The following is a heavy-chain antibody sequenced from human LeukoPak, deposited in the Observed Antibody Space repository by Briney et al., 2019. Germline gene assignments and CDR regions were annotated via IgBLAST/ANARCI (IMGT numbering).Heavy chain of an antibody. D-gene: IGHD1-26*01. V-gene: IGHV3-30*03. J-gene: IGHJ4*02. CDR3: ASLWELLGPCYFDY. CDR1: GFTFSSYG. CDR2: ISYDGSNK. Sequence: PGRSLRLSCAASGFTFSSYGMHWVRQAPGKGLEWVAVISYDGSNKYYADSVKGRFTISRDNSKNTLYLQMNSLRAEDTAVYYCASLWELLGPCYFDYWGQGTLVTVSS.